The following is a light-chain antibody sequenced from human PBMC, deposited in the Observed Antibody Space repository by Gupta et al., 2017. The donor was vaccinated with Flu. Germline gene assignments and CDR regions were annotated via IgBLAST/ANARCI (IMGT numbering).Light chain of an antibody. CDR3: QQYYSYPIT. CDR2: GAS. J-gene: IGKJ5*01. V-gene: IGKV1-16*02. CDR1: QDVSNH. Sequence: DIQMTQSPSSLSASIGDRVTITCRASQDVSNHVAWFQQKPGKVPNSLIFGASILQSGVPSNFSGSRSGTDFALPISGLQPDDFATYYCQQYYSYPITFGQGTRLHI.